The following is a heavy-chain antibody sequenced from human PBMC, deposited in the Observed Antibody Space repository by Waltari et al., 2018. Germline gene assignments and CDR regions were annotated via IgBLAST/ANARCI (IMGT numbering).Heavy chain of an antibody. CDR3: ARGSGDYSFYYYYYYMDV. CDR2: IYYSGST. J-gene: IGHJ6*03. D-gene: IGHD4-17*01. CDR1: GGSISSYY. Sequence: QVQLQESGPGLVKPSETLSLTCTVSGGSISSYYWSWIRQPPGKGLEWIGYIYYSGSTNYNPSLKSRVTISVDTSKNQFSLKLSSVTAADTAVYYCARGSGDYSFYYYYYYMDVWGKGTTVTVSS. V-gene: IGHV4-59*01.